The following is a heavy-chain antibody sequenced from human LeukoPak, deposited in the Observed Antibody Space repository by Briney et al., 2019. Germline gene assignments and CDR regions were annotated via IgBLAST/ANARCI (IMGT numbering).Heavy chain of an antibody. J-gene: IGHJ3*02. Sequence: GRSLRLSCAASGFAFSSYIMHWVRQAPGNGLEWVAVISYDGSNTNYADSVKGRFTISRDNSKNTLYLQMNSLRAEDTALYYCAKDRVVAAGDDAFDIWGQGTMVTVSS. CDR3: AKDRVVAAGDDAFDI. CDR1: GFAFSSYI. V-gene: IGHV3-30*04. CDR2: ISYDGSNT. D-gene: IGHD2-2*01.